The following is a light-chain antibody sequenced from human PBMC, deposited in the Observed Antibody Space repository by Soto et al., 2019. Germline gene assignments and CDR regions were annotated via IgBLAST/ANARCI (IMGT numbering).Light chain of an antibody. CDR2: GAS. V-gene: IGKV3-20*01. J-gene: IGKJ1*01. CDR3: QQYSISLWT. CDR1: QSISSSY. Sequence: EIVLTQSPGTLSLSPGERATISCRASQSISSSYLAWYQQKPGQAPRLLVYGASSRATGIPDRFSGSGSGTDFTLTISRLEPEDFALYYCQQYSISLWTFGQGTKV.